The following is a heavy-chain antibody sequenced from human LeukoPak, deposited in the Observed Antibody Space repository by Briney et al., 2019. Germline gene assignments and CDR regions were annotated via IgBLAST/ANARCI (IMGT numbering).Heavy chain of an antibody. CDR1: GGSISSYY. J-gene: IGHJ4*02. CDR2: IYTSGST. CDR3: AREVRTYYYDSTPRVLYYFDY. D-gene: IGHD3-22*01. V-gene: IGHV4-4*07. Sequence: SETLSLTCTVSGGSISSYYWSWIRQPAGKGLEWIGRIYTSGSTNYNPSLKSRVTMSVVTSKNQFSLELSSVTAADTAVYYCAREVRTYYYDSTPRVLYYFDYWGQGTLVTVSS.